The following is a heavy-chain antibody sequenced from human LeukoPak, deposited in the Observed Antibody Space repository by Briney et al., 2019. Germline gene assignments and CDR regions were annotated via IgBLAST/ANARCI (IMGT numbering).Heavy chain of an antibody. D-gene: IGHD4-11*01. J-gene: IGHJ4*02. CDR3: ARDRTLYSGHYFDY. CDR1: GGSISSISSNNYH. Sequence: SETLSLTCIVSGGSISSISSNNYHWGWIRQPPGKGLEWIGSIYYSGSTYYNPSLKSRVTISVDTSKNQFSLKLSSVTAADTAIYYCARDRTLYSGHYFDYWGQGTLVTVSS. CDR2: IYYSGST. V-gene: IGHV4-39*07.